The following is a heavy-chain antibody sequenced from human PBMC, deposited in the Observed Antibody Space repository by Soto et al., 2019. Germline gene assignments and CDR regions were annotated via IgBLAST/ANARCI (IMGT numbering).Heavy chain of an antibody. J-gene: IGHJ5*02. D-gene: IGHD6-6*01. CDR3: ARKEYSTWAGWFDP. CDR1: GGTFSSYS. CDR2: IIPTFGTA. Sequence: SVKVSCKASGGTFSSYSISWVRQAPGQGLEWMGGIIPTFGTANYAQKFQGRVTITADESTSTAYMELSSLRSEDTAVYYCARKEYSTWAGWFDPWGQGTLVTVSS. V-gene: IGHV1-69*13.